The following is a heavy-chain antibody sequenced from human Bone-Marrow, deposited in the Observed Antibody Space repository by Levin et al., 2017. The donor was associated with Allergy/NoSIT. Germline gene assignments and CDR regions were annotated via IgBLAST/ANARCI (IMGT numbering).Heavy chain of an antibody. CDR2: IIPISGIA. CDR1: GGTLSSYA. V-gene: IGHV1-69*01. J-gene: IGHJ6*01. Sequence: GGSLRLSCKASGGTLSSYAISWVRQAPGQGLEWMGGIIPISGIANYAQKFQGRVTITADESTSTAYMELSSLRSEDTAVYSCARDITQRVEQRDFYYYAMDVWGQGTTVIVSS. D-gene: IGHD1/OR15-1a*01. CDR3: ARDITQRVEQRDFYYYAMDV.